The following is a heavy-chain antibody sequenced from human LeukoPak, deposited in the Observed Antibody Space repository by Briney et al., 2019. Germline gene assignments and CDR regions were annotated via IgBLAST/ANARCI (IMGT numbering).Heavy chain of an antibody. D-gene: IGHD3-22*01. CDR3: ARGPAPPYYYDSSGYYRDYYYYYYMDV. CDR2: MNPNSGNT. Sequence: ASVTVSCKASGYTFTSYDIKWVRRATGPGLEGMGGMNPNSGNTGHAQKFQGRVTMTRNTSISTAYMELSSLRYEDTAVYYCARGPAPPYYYDSSGYYRDYYYYYYMDVWGKGTTVTVSS. CDR1: GYTFTSYD. V-gene: IGHV1-8*02. J-gene: IGHJ6*03.